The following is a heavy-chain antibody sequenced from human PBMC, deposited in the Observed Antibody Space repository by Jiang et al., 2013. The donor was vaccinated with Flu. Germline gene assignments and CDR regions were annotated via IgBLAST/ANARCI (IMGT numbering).Heavy chain of an antibody. V-gene: IGHV4-34*01. D-gene: IGHD3-16*02. J-gene: IGHJ4*02. CDR2: INHSGST. CDR3: ARGRDYVWGSYRLGRKYYFDY. CDR1: GGSFSGYY. Sequence: TCAVYGGSFSGYYWSWIRQPLGKGLEWIGEINHSGSTNYNPSLKSRVTISVDTSKNQFSLKLSSVTAADTAVYYCARGRDYVWGSYRLGRKYYFDYWDQGTLVTVSS.